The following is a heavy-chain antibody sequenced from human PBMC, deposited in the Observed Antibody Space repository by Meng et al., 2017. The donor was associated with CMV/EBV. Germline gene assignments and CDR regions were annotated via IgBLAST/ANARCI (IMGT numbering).Heavy chain of an antibody. CDR1: GFTFSSYS. D-gene: IGHD3-22*01. J-gene: IGHJ4*02. CDR2: ISSSSSYI. CDR3: AREYSGHYYDSSGYYSDAFDY. V-gene: IGHV3-21*01. Sequence: GESLKISCAASGFTFSSYSMNWVRQAPGKGLEWVSSISSSSSYIYYADSVKGRFTISRDNAKNSLYLQMNSLRAEDTAVYYCAREYSGHYYDSSGYYSDAFDYWGQGTLVTVSS.